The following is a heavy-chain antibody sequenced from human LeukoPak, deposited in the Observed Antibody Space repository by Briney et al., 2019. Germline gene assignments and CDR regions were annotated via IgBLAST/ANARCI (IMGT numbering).Heavy chain of an antibody. CDR2: ISGSGGST. D-gene: IGHD3-22*01. V-gene: IGHV3-23*01. CDR3: ARELKIVVVTDMYYFDY. J-gene: IGHJ4*02. CDR1: GFTFSSYA. Sequence: PGGSLRLSCAASGFTFSSYAMSWVRQAPGKGLEWVSAISGSGGSTYYADSVKGRFTISRDNAKNSLYLQMNSLRAEDTAVYYCARELKIVVVTDMYYFDYWGQGTLVTVSS.